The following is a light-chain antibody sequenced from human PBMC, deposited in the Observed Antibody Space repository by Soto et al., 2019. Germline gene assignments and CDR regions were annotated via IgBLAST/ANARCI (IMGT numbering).Light chain of an antibody. V-gene: IGKV3-20*01. Sequence: EIVLTQSPGILSLSPGERASLSCGASQSISSSFLAWYQQKPGQAPRLLIYGASSRATGIPDRFSGTGSETDFTLTISRLEPEDFAVYYCQHYRSAPFTFGPRTKVDI. J-gene: IGKJ3*01. CDR2: GAS. CDR3: QHYRSAPFT. CDR1: QSISSSF.